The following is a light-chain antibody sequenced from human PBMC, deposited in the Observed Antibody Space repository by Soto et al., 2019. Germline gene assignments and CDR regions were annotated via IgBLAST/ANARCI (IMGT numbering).Light chain of an antibody. CDR3: TAYGGSCTYF. V-gene: IGLV2-18*02. J-gene: IGLJ1*01. Sequence: QSALTQPPSVSGSPGQSVTISCTGTSSYVGSYNRVSWYQQPPGTAPQLMIYEVSNRPSGVPDRFSGSKSGNTASLSVSGRDLHSEPDCCCTAYGGSCTYFCGTG. CDR2: EVS. CDR1: SSYVGSYNR.